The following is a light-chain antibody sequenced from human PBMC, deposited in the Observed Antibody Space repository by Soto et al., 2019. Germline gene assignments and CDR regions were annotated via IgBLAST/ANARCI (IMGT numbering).Light chain of an antibody. CDR1: QSVGSY. CDR3: QQRTNRPPIT. J-gene: IGKJ5*01. V-gene: IGKV3-11*01. Sequence: EIVLTQSPATLSLSTGERATLSCRASQSVGSYLAWYQQKPGQAPRLLIFNTSNRATGIPARFSGSGSGTDFTLTISGLEPEDFAVYYCQQRTNRPPITFGQGTRLEIK. CDR2: NTS.